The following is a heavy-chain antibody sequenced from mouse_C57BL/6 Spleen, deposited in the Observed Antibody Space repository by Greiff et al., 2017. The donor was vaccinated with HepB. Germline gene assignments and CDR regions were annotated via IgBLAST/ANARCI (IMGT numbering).Heavy chain of an antibody. CDR3: ARIKKIVATYFDY. Sequence: VQLQQSGAELVKAGASVKMSCKASGYTFTSYWMHWVKQRLGQGLEWFAETNPTNGRTYYKEKFKSKATLTVDKSSSKAYMLLSGPTFEDSAVYYCARIKKIVATYFDYWGQGTTLTVSS. J-gene: IGHJ2*01. CDR1: GYTFTSYW. V-gene: IGHV1S81*02. D-gene: IGHD1-1*01. CDR2: TNPTNGRT.